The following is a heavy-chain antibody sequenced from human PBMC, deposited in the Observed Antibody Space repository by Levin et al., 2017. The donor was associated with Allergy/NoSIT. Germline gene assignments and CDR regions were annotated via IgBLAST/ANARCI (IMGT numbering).Heavy chain of an antibody. Sequence: GESLKISCVASGFPFSSYGMHWIRQAPGKGLEWVAVISYDGTKEDYADSVKGRFSISRDRSKNTVYLHMHSLRAEDTAVYYCAKDPVGYCTVGSCYEQYFLEWGQGTLVTVSS. CDR3: AKDPVGYCTVGSCYEQYFLE. CDR2: ISYDGTKE. V-gene: IGHV3-30*18. CDR1: GFPFSSYG. D-gene: IGHD2-15*01. J-gene: IGHJ1*01.